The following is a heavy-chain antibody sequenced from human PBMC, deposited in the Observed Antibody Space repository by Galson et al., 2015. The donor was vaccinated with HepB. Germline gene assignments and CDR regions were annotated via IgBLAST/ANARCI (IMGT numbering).Heavy chain of an antibody. CDR3: TRGRSGYYFDY. CDR2: ISSDESTT. V-gene: IGHV3-74*01. CDR1: GFTFSNDR. Sequence: SLRLSCAASGFTFSNDRMHWVRQVPGQGQVWISRISSDESTTAYADSVKGRFTISRDNSKSALYFQMNSLRAEDTAVYYCTRGRSGYYFDYWGQGTLVTVSS. J-gene: IGHJ4*02.